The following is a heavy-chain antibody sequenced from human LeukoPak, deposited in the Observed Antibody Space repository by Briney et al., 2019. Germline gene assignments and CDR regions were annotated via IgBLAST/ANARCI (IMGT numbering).Heavy chain of an antibody. Sequence: SETLSLTCTVSGGSISSYYWSWIRQPPGKGQEWIGYIYYSGSTNYNPSLKSRVTISVDTSKNQFSLKLSSVTAADTAVYYCARGSYYEFDYWGQGTLVTVSS. J-gene: IGHJ4*02. V-gene: IGHV4-59*08. CDR2: IYYSGST. CDR1: GGSISSYY. D-gene: IGHD1-26*01. CDR3: ARGSYYEFDY.